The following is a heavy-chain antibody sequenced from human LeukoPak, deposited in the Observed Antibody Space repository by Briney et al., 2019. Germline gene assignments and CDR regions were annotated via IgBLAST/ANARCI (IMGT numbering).Heavy chain of an antibody. J-gene: IGHJ4*02. CDR1: GFTFRSYT. Sequence: GGSLRLSCAASGFTFRSYTMNWVRQAPGKGLEWVSSITSSGIYIYYADSVKGRFTISRDNAKDSLYLQMNSLRAEDTAVYYCARARYDRSGYYGILDYWGQGTLVTVSS. V-gene: IGHV3-21*01. CDR2: ITSSGIYI. D-gene: IGHD3-22*01. CDR3: ARARYDRSGYYGILDY.